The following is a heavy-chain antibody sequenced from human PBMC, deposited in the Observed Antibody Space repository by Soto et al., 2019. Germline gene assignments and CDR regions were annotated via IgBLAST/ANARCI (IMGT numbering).Heavy chain of an antibody. Sequence: QVQLVESGGGVVQPGRSLRLSCAASGFTFSSYGMHWVRQAPGKGLEWVAVIWYDGSNKYYADSVKGRFTISRDNSKNTLYLQMNSLRAEDTAVYYCARDRGQQRSFDYWGQGTLVTVSS. J-gene: IGHJ4*02. D-gene: IGHD6-13*01. V-gene: IGHV3-33*01. CDR2: IWYDGSNK. CDR3: ARDRGQQRSFDY. CDR1: GFTFSSYG.